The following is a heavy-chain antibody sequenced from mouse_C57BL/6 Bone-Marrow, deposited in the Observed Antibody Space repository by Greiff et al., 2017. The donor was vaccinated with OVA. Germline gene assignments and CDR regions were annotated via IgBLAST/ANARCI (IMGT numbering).Heavy chain of an antibody. V-gene: IGHV1-61*01. Sequence: QVQLQQPGAELVRPGSSVKLSCKASGYTFTSYWMDWVKQRPGQGLEWIGNIYHSDSETHYNQKFKDKATLTVDKSSSTAYMQLSSLTSEDSAVYYCARSYDYAWFAYWGQGTLVTVSA. CDR1: GYTFTSYW. CDR3: ARSYDYAWFAY. J-gene: IGHJ3*01. D-gene: IGHD2-4*01. CDR2: IYHSDSET.